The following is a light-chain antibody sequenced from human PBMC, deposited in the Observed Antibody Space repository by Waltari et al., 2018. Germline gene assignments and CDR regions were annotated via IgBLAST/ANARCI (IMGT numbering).Light chain of an antibody. CDR2: KDN. CDR3: AAWDDSVSRLV. CDR1: SSNIGTNF. Sequence: QSVLTQPPSTSGTPGQRVTISCSGISSNIGTNFVYWYQQLPGTAPNLLIFKDNQRPSGFPYRFSDSRSGTSASLAISGLRSEDEADYYCAAWDDSVSRLVFGGGTKVTVL. J-gene: IGLJ3*02. V-gene: IGLV1-47*01.